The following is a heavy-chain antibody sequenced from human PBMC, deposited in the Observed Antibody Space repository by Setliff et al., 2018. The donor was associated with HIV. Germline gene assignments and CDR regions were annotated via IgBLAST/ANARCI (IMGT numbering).Heavy chain of an antibody. V-gene: IGHV5-51*01. CDR3: IRRRRAPGAADLESY. CDR2: TYPGDSTT. CDR1: GYSFSDYW. D-gene: IGHD7-27*01. Sequence: PGESLKISCKASGYSFSDYWIGWVRQMPGKGLEWMGVTYPGDSTTRYSPSLEGQVTISADRSINTAFLQWSSPEASDTAMYYCIRRRRAPGAADLESYWGQGTLVTVSS. J-gene: IGHJ4*02.